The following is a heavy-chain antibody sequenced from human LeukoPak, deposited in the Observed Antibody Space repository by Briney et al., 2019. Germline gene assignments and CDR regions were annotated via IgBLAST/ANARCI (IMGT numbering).Heavy chain of an antibody. V-gene: IGHV4-39*07. CDR2: IYYSGST. CDR1: GGSISSSSYY. J-gene: IGHJ5*02. CDR3: ASSSRGLSGNWFDP. D-gene: IGHD2-2*01. Sequence: SETLSLTCTVSGGSISSSSYYWGWIRQPPGKGLEWIGSIYYSGSTYYNPSLKSRVTISVDTSKNQFSLKLSSVTAADTAVYYCASSSRGLSGNWFDPWGQGTLVTVSS.